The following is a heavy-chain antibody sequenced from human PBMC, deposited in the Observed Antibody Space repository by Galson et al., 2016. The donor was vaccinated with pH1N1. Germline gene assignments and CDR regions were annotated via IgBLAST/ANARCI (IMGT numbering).Heavy chain of an antibody. CDR1: EGTFTSSI. Sequence: SVKVSCTVSEGTFTSSIITWARHAPGQVLEWVGDIIPIFGTAAYALKFQCRVTLTADGSLHTAFMQLRGRTSPDTAGYYCARTPTSVVTVYSPFDVWGQGTTVTVSS. CDR3: ARTPTSVVTVYSPFDV. V-gene: IGHV1-69*13. J-gene: IGHJ6*02. CDR2: IIPIFGTA. D-gene: IGHD4-23*01.